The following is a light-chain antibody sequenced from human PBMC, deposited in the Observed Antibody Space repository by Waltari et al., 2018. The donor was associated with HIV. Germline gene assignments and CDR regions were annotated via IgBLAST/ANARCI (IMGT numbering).Light chain of an antibody. Sequence: QSALTQPASVSGSPGQSITISCTGTSSDVGDYNYVSWYHQHPGKAPKLMSYEGSNRPAGAFTRFSAAKSGNTASLTISGLQAEDEADYYCSSYTSGSVVFGGGTKLTVL. CDR3: SSYTSGSVV. J-gene: IGLJ2*01. CDR2: EGS. CDR1: SSDVGDYNY. V-gene: IGLV2-14*01.